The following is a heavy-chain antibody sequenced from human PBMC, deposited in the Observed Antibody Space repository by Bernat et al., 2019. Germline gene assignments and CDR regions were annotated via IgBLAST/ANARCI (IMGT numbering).Heavy chain of an antibody. D-gene: IGHD6-13*01. J-gene: IGHJ4*02. CDR1: GFTFDDYA. V-gene: IGHV3-43*02. CDR2: ISGDGGST. Sequence: EVQLVESGGGVVQPGGSLRLSCAASGFTFDDYAMHWVRQAPGKGLEWVSLISGDGGSTYYADSVKGRVTISRDNSKNSLYLQMNSLRTEETALYYSAKDPAAGNDLDYWGQGTLVTVSS. CDR3: AKDPAAGNDLDY.